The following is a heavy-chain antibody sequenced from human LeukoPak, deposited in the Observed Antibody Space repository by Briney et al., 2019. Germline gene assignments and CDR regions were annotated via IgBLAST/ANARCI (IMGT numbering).Heavy chain of an antibody. V-gene: IGHV3-30*09. CDR3: ARPAEQLVLNY. CDR2: ISYDGSNE. J-gene: IGHJ4*02. D-gene: IGHD6-6*01. CDR1: GFTFSIYT. Sequence: GRSLRLSCAASGFTFSIYTMHWVRQAPGKGLEWVAFISYDGSNEDYADSVKGRFAISRDNSKNMLYLQMNSLRAEDTAVYYCARPAEQLVLNYWGQGTLVTVSS.